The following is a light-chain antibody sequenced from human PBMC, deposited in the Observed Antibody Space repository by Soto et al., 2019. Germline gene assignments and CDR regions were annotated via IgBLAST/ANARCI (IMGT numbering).Light chain of an antibody. CDR2: GAS. V-gene: IGKV3-20*01. Sequence: EIVLTQSPGTLSLSPGERTTLSCRASQSVSSNFLDWYQQKPGQAPRLLIYGASSRATGIPDRFSGSGSGTDFTLTISGLQPDDSATYYCQQYKTWWTFGQGTKVEIK. J-gene: IGKJ1*01. CDR1: QSVSSNF. CDR3: QQYKTWWT.